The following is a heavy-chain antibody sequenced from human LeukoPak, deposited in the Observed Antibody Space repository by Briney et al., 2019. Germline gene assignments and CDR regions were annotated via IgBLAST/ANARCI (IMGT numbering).Heavy chain of an antibody. Sequence: SETLSLTCAVSGVSISSGDYSWSWLRQPPGKGLKWIGYIYHSGTTYYNPSLKSRGTISLDRSKNQFSLKLTSVTAADTAVYYCAGDFGSGSYRFDYWGQGTLVTVSS. J-gene: IGHJ4*02. D-gene: IGHD3-10*01. V-gene: IGHV4-30-2*01. CDR1: GVSISSGDYS. CDR2: IYHSGTT. CDR3: AGDFGSGSYRFDY.